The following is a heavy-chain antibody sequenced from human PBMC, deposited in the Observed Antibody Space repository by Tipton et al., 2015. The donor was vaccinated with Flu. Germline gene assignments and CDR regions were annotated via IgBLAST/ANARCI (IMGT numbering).Heavy chain of an antibody. CDR2: IISDGTST. Sequence: SLRLSCAASGFTFSSYWMHWVRQAPGKGLVWVSRIISDGTSTTYADSVKGRFTISRDNAKNTLFLQMNSLRAVDTAVYFCAKGGARTPGDDGGQGTRVAVSS. CDR1: GFTFSSYW. J-gene: IGHJ4*02. V-gene: IGHV3-74*01. CDR3: AKGGARTPGDD. D-gene: IGHD1-1*01.